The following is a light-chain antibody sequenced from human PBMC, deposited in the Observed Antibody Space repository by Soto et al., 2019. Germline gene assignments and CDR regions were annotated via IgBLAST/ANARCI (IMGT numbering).Light chain of an antibody. Sequence: DIQMTQSPSSLSASVGDRVTITCRASHDISNDLAWFQQKPGKAPKCLISGASTLRSGVPSRFSGSGSGTDFTLTISSLQPEDFATYYCQHYNSFPFTFGPGTKVDIK. V-gene: IGKV1-16*01. CDR3: QHYNSFPFT. CDR2: GAS. J-gene: IGKJ3*01. CDR1: HDISND.